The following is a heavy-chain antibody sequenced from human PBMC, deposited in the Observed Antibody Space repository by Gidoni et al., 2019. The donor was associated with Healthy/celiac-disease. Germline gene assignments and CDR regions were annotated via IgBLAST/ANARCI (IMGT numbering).Heavy chain of an antibody. CDR2: VDPEDGET. J-gene: IGHJ6*02. D-gene: IGHD6-19*01. CDR3: ATGYSSGWEGGMDV. V-gene: IGHV1-69-2*01. CDR1: GYTFTDYY. Sequence: EFLLVQSGAEVKKPAATVKISCKVSGYTFTDYYMHWVQQAPGKGLEWMGPVDPEDGETIYAEKFQGRVTITADTSTDTAYMELSSLRSEDTAVYYCATGYSSGWEGGMDVWGQGTTVTVSS.